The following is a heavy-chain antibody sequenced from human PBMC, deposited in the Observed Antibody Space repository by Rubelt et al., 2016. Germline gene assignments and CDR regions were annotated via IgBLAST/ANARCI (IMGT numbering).Heavy chain of an antibody. CDR1: GFTFSSYS. CDR3: ARQRGYSYGYNDY. D-gene: IGHD5-18*01. CDR2: ISRSSGTI. Sequence: ASGFTFSSYSMNWVRQASGKGLEWLSYISRSSGTIYYADSVKGRFSIASDNAKNSLYLQMNSLRVEDTAVYYCARQRGYSYGYNDYWGQGTLVTVSS. J-gene: IGHJ4*02. V-gene: IGHV3-48*01.